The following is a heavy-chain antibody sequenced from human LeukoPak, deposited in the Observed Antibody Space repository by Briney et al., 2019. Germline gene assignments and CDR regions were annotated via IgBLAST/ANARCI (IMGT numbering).Heavy chain of an antibody. CDR3: ARDRGVGIGAFDI. J-gene: IGHJ3*02. D-gene: IGHD6-13*01. CDR2: ISSSSSYI. Sequence: GGSLRLSRAASGFTFSSYSMNWVRQAPGKGLEWVSSISSSSSYICYADSVKGRFTISRDNAKNSLYLQMNSLRAEDTAVYYCARDRGVGIGAFDIWGQGTMVTVSS. V-gene: IGHV3-21*01. CDR1: GFTFSSYS.